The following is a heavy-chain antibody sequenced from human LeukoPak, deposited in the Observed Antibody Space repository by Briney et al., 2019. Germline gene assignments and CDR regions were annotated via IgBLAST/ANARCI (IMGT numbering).Heavy chain of an antibody. CDR2: ISATGNYI. J-gene: IGHJ4*02. V-gene: IGHV3-21*01. D-gene: IGHD3-16*01. CDR1: GFIFSSYS. CDR3: VRGSHDFDC. Sequence: PGGSLRLSCAASGFIFSSYSMNWVRQAPGKGLEWVSSISATGNYIYYADSVKGRFTISRDNAKNSLYLQMNSLRAEETAVYYCVRGSHDFDCWGQGTLVSVSS.